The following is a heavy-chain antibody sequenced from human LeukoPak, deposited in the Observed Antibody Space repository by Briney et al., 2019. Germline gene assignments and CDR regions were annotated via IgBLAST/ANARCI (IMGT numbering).Heavy chain of an antibody. D-gene: IGHD3-22*01. V-gene: IGHV3-23*01. Sequence: GGSLRLSCAASGFTFASYAMSWVRQAPGKGLEWVSGITSSGSSTYYADSVKGRVTISRDNSKNTLYLQMNFLRAEDTAVYYCAKDLYYARSGYSLGYCGQGPLVTVSS. CDR2: ITSSGSST. CDR3: AKDLYYARSGYSLGY. J-gene: IGHJ4*02. CDR1: GFTFASYA.